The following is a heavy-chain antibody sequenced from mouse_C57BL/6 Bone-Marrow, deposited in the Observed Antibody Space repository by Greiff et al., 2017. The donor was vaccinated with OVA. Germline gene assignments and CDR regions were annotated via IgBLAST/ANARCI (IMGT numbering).Heavy chain of an antibody. CDR1: GYTFTSYW. V-gene: IGHV1-61*01. CDR3: ARRYYGSRGDWYFDV. J-gene: IGHJ1*03. Sequence: QVQLQQPGAELVRPGSSVKLSCKASGYTFTSYWMDWVKQRPGQGLEWIGNIYPSDSETHYNQKFKDKATLTVAKSSSTAYMQLSSLTSEDSAVYYCARRYYGSRGDWYFDVWGTGTTVTVSS. D-gene: IGHD1-1*01. CDR2: IYPSDSET.